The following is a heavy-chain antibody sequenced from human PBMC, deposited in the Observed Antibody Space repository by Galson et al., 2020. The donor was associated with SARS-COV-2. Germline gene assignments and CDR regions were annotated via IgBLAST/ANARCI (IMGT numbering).Heavy chain of an antibody. D-gene: IGHD2-2*01. CDR1: GFTFSSYA. J-gene: IGHJ3*02. CDR2: ISYDGSNK. V-gene: IGHV3-30-3*01. CDR3: ARDSLPAAIFLDAFDI. Sequence: GGSLRLSCAASGFTFSSYAMHWVRQAPGKGLEWVAVISYDGSNKYYADSVKGRFTISRDNSKNTLYLQMNSLRAEDTAVYYCARDSLPAAIFLDAFDIWGQGTMVTVSS.